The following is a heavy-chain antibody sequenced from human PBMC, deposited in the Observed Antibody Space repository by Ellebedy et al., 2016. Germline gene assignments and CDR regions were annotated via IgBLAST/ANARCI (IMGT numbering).Heavy chain of an antibody. V-gene: IGHV4-4*07. CDR1: GDSMINYY. CDR2: IYTSGST. D-gene: IGHD1-1*01. J-gene: IGHJ4*02. CDR3: ARSTTGTTVGNY. Sequence: SETLSLXXTVSGDSMINYYFTWIRQPAGKGLEWIGRIYTSGSTNYNPSLKSRVTISVDKSKNQFSLKLSSVTAADTAVYYCARSTTGTTVGNYWGQGTLVTVSS.